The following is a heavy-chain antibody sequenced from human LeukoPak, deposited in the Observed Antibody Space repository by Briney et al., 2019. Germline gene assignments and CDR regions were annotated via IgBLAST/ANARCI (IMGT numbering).Heavy chain of an antibody. CDR1: GYSISSGYY. CDR3: ARASTLNYYFGMDV. V-gene: IGHV4-38-2*02. Sequence: SETLSLTCTVSGYSISSGYYWGWIRQPPGKGLEWIGNIYHSGSDFYNLSLKSRVTISVDTSKNQFSLNLSSVTAADTAVYYCARASTLNYYFGMDVWGQGTTVTVSS. J-gene: IGHJ6*02. D-gene: IGHD5/OR15-5a*01. CDR2: IYHSGSD.